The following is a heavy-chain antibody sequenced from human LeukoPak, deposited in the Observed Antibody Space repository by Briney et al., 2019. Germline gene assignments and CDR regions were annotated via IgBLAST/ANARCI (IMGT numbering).Heavy chain of an antibody. J-gene: IGHJ3*02. CDR1: GFTFSNYW. Sequence: QPGGSLRLACAASGFTFSNYWMNWVRQAPGRGREWVANIKQDGSEKYYVDSVKDRFTISRDNAKNSLHLQLNSLRAEDTAVYYCARDRGYCSGETCYAAVDIWGQGTMVSVSS. CDR3: ARDRGYCSGETCYAAVDI. V-gene: IGHV3-7*03. D-gene: IGHD2-15*01. CDR2: IKQDGSEK.